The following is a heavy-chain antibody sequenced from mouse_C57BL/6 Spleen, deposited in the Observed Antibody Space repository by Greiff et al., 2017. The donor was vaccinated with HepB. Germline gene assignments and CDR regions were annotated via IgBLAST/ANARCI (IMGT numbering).Heavy chain of an antibody. J-gene: IGHJ3*01. CDR3: ARSGYDYVRGFAY. D-gene: IGHD2-4*01. CDR2: INPGSGGT. V-gene: IGHV1-54*01. Sequence: VQLQQSGAELVRPGTSVKVSCKASGYAFTNYLIEWVKQRPGQGLEWIGVINPGSGGTNYNEKFKGKATLTADKSSSTAYMQLSSLTSEDSAVYFCARSGYDYVRGFAYWGQGTLVTVSA. CDR1: GYAFTNYL.